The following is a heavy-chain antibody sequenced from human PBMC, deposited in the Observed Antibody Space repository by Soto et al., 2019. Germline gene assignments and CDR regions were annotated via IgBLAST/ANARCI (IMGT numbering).Heavy chain of an antibody. V-gene: IGHV3-30*18. CDR2: ISYDGSNK. CDR3: AKDPVVTSGYYYYYYGMDV. CDR1: GFTFSSYG. Sequence: QVQLVESGGGVVQPGRSLRLSCAASGFTFSSYGMHWVRQAPGKGLEWVAVISYDGSNKYYADSVKGRFTISRDNSKNTLYLQMNSLRAEDTAVYYCAKDPVVTSGYYYYYYGMDVWGQGTTVTVSS. J-gene: IGHJ6*02. D-gene: IGHD3-22*01.